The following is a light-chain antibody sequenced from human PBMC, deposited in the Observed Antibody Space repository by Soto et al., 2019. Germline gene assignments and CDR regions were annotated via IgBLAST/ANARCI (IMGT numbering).Light chain of an antibody. CDR3: HQYDSSPLT. J-gene: IGKJ4*01. V-gene: IGKV3-20*01. CDR2: DAS. CDR1: QAVSSDC. Sequence: EIVLTQSPGTLSLSPGERATLSCRAGQAVSSDCLAWYQQKPGQAPRLLIYDASSRATGIPDRFSGSGSGTDFTLTISRLEPEDFAVYYCHQYDSSPLTFGGGTKVEIK.